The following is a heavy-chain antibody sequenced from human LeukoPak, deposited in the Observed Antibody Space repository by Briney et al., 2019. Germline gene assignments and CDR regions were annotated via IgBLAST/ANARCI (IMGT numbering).Heavy chain of an antibody. CDR2: INPNSGGT. V-gene: IGHV1-2*06. Sequence: ASVKVSCKASGYTFTGYYMHWVRQAPGQGLEWMGRINPNSGGTNYAQKFQGRVTMTRDTSISTAYMELSRLRSDDTAVYYCAREPSAAAKYNWFDPWGQGTLVTVSS. D-gene: IGHD6-13*01. CDR3: AREPSAAAKYNWFDP. J-gene: IGHJ5*02. CDR1: GYTFTGYY.